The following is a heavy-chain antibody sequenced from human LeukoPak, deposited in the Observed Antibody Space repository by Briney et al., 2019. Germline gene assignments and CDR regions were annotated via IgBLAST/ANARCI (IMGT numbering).Heavy chain of an antibody. D-gene: IGHD3-22*01. J-gene: IGHJ4*02. Sequence: PSETLSLTCTVSGGSISTGGYYWSWIRQHPEKGLEWIGHIYYSGSTYYNPSLKSRVTISEDTSTNQFSLKLSSVTAADTAVYYCVRGRGDYYDSSGGYYFDFWGQGTLVTVSS. CDR2: IYYSGST. V-gene: IGHV4-31*03. CDR3: VRGRGDYYDSSGGYYFDF. CDR1: GGSISTGGYY.